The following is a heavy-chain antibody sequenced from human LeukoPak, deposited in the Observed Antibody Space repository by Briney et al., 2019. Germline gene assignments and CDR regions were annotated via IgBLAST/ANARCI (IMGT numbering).Heavy chain of an antibody. D-gene: IGHD2-21*02. CDR2: IRYDGSNK. J-gene: IGHJ4*02. Sequence: GGSLRLSCAASGFTFSSYGMHWVRQAPGKGLEWVAFIRYDGSNKYYADSVKGRFTISRDNSKNTLYLQMNSLRAEDTAVYYCAKSPYCGGDCYWVFDYWGQGTLVTVSS. V-gene: IGHV3-30*02. CDR3: AKSPYCGGDCYWVFDY. CDR1: GFTFSSYG.